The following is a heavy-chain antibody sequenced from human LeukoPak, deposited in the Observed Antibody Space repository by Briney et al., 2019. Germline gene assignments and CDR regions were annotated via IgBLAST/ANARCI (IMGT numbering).Heavy chain of an antibody. CDR2: IYYSGST. CDR3: ARALGYCSSTSCHYGLDV. D-gene: IGHD2-2*01. V-gene: IGHV4-30-4*01. CDR1: GGSISSGDYY. Sequence: SETLSLTCTVSGGSISSGDYYWSWIRQPPGKGLEWIGYIYYSGSTYYNPSLKSRVTISVDTSKNQFSLKLSSVTAADTAVYYCARALGYCSSTSCHYGLDVWGKGTTVTVSS. J-gene: IGHJ6*04.